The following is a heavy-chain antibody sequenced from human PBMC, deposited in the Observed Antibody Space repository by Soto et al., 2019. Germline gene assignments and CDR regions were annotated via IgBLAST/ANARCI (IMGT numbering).Heavy chain of an antibody. J-gene: IGHJ6*03. D-gene: IGHD6-13*01. CDR2: ISSSSSTI. Sequence: GGSLRLSCAASGFTFSSYSMNWVRQAPGKGLEWVSYISSSSSTIYYADSVKGRFTISRDNAKNSLYLQMNSLRAEDTAVYYCARGIAAARPDNYYYYYYMDVWGKGTTVTVSS. CDR1: GFTFSSYS. CDR3: ARGIAAARPDNYYYYYYMDV. V-gene: IGHV3-48*01.